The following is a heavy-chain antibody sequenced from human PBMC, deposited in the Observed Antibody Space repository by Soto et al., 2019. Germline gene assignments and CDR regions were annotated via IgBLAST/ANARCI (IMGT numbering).Heavy chain of an antibody. D-gene: IGHD2-2*01. CDR1: GVSTSNHY. CDR3: ARGGGSPYHDHEFDY. CDR2: IYYRGTT. J-gene: IGHJ4*02. V-gene: IGHV4-59*11. Sequence: QVQLQESGPGLVKPSETLSLTCSVSGVSTSNHYWTWIRKPPGQGPEWIGCIYYRGTTNYNSSFNSRVTISVDTSKNQSSLKLTSVTNADTAVYYCARGGGSPYHDHEFDYWGQGILVTVSS.